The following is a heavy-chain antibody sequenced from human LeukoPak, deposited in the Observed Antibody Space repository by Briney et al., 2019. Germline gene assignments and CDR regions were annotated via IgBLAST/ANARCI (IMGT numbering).Heavy chain of an antibody. J-gene: IGHJ4*02. CDR2: IHYSGST. Sequence: PSETLSLTCTVSGGSISRGAYYWSWIRQHPGKGLEWIGYIHYSGSTYYNPSLKSRLIISVDTSKNQFSLNLTSVTAADTAVYYCARAHDPNFYDRSGFDYWGQGTLITVSS. CDR3: ARAHDPNFYDRSGFDY. V-gene: IGHV4-31*03. CDR1: GGSISRGAYY. D-gene: IGHD3-22*01.